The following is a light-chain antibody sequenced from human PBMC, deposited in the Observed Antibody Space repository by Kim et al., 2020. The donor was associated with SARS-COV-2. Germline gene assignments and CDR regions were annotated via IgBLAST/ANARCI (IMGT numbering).Light chain of an antibody. CDR1: SSNIGSHT. CDR2: STN. Sequence: QSVLTQPPSASETPGQGVTISCSGSSSNIGSHTVNWYQQLPGTAPKLLIFSTNQRPSGVPDRFSGSKSGTSASLAISGLQSEDEAHYYCAAWDDSLNGWVFGGGTKLTVL. J-gene: IGLJ3*02. CDR3: AAWDDSLNGWV. V-gene: IGLV1-44*01.